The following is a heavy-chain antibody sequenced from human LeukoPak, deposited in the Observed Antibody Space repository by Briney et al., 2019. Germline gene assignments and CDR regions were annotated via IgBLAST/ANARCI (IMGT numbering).Heavy chain of an antibody. Sequence: SETPSLTCTVSGGSVRSGSYYWSRIRQPPGKGLEWIGYIYYSGSTNYNPSLRSRVTISVDTSKNQFSLKLSSVTAADTAVYYCARGYYGSGSFFDYWGQGTLVTVSS. CDR2: IYYSGST. CDR3: ARGYYGSGSFFDY. D-gene: IGHD3-10*01. V-gene: IGHV4-61*01. CDR1: GGSVRSGSYY. J-gene: IGHJ4*02.